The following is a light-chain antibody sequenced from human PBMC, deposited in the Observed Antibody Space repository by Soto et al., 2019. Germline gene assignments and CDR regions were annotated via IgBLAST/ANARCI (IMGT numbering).Light chain of an antibody. CDR2: EVS. V-gene: IGLV2-8*01. CDR3: SSYAGSNNFGVV. Sequence: QSVLTQPPSASGSPGQSVTISCTGTSSDVGGYNYVSWYQQHPGKAPKLMIYEVSKRPSGVPDRFSGSKSGNTASQTVSGLQAEDEADYYCSSYAGSNNFGVVFGGGTKLTVL. CDR1: SSDVGGYNY. J-gene: IGLJ2*01.